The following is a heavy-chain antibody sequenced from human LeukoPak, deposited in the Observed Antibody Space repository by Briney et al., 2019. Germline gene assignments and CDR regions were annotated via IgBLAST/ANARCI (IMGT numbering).Heavy chain of an antibody. J-gene: IGHJ4*02. D-gene: IGHD5-18*01. CDR1: GFTFSSYS. V-gene: IGHV3-21*01. CDR2: ISSSSSYI. Sequence: GALRLSCAASGFTFSSYSMNWVRQAPGKGLEWVSFISSSSSYIYYADSVKGRFTISRDNAKNSLYLQMNSLRAEDTAVYYCAAERGYSYGSDYWGQGTLVTVSS. CDR3: AAERGYSYGSDY.